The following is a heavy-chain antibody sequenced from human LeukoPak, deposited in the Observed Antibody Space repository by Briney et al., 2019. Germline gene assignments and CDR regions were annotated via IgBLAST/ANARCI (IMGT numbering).Heavy chain of an antibody. CDR1: GGSISSYY. Sequence: PSETLSLTCTVSGGSISSYYWSWVRQPPGKGLEWIGDIYYSGSTNYNPSLKSRVTISVDTSKNQFSLKLSSVTAADTAVYYCARDRNWFDPWGQGTLVTVSS. V-gene: IGHV4-59*01. CDR2: IYYSGST. CDR3: ARDRNWFDP. J-gene: IGHJ5*02.